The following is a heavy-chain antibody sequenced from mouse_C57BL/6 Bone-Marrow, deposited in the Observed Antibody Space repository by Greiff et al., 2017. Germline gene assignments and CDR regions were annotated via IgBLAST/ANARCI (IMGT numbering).Heavy chain of an antibody. J-gene: IGHJ1*03. Sequence: VQLQQSGAELVKPGASVKLSCTASGFNIKDYYMHWVKQRTEQGLEWIGRLDPEDGETKYAPKFQGKATITADTSSNTAYLNLSSLTSEDTAVYYCATPYYSSSCGYRYFDVWGTGTTVTVAS. CDR1: GFNIKDYY. V-gene: IGHV14-2*01. CDR2: LDPEDGET. CDR3: ATPYYSSSCGYRYFDV. D-gene: IGHD1-1*01.